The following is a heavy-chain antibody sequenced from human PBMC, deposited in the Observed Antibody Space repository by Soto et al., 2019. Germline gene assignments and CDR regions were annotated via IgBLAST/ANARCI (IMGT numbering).Heavy chain of an antibody. V-gene: IGHV4-34*01. Sequence: SETLSLTCAVYGGSFSGYYWSWIRQPPGKGLEWIGEINHSGSTNYNPSLKSRVTISVDTSKNQFSLKLSSVTAADTAVYYCARGLSGSGSYYNGVRYYYYGMDVWCQGTTVT. CDR2: INHSGST. CDR3: ARGLSGSGSYYNGVRYYYYGMDV. CDR1: GGSFSGYY. D-gene: IGHD3-10*01. J-gene: IGHJ6*02.